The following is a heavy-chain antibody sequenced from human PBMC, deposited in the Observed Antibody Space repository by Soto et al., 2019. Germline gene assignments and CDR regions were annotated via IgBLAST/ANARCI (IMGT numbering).Heavy chain of an antibody. CDR1: GFTFRSYT. CDR3: ARMEGTTRDMDV. CDR2: VSTSSTDI. D-gene: IGHD1-7*01. J-gene: IGHJ6*03. V-gene: IGHV3-21*01. Sequence: EVQLVESGGGLVKPGGSLQLSCASSGFTFRSYTMNWVRQAPGKELEWVASVSTSSTDIFYADSVQGRFTISRDNAKNSLYLQMHSLRVEDTAVYYCARMEGTTRDMDVWGTGTTVTVSS.